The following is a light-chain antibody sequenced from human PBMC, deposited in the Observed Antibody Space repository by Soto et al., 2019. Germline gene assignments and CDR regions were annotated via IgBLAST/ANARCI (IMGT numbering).Light chain of an antibody. V-gene: IGLV3-1*01. CDR2: QDS. CDR1: KLGDKY. J-gene: IGLJ2*01. Sequence: SYELTQQPSVSVSPGQTASITCSGDKLGDKYACWYQQKPGQSPVLVIYQDSKRPSGIPERFSGSNSGNTATLTISGTQAMDEADYYCQAWDSSISVVFGGGTKLTVL. CDR3: QAWDSSISVV.